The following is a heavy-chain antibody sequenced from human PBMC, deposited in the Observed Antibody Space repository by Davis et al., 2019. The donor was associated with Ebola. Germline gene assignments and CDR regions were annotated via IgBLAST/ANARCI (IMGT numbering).Heavy chain of an antibody. D-gene: IGHD6-13*01. Sequence: SVKVSCKASAGTFSSYAISWVRQAPGHGLEWMGGIIPIFGTANYAQKFQGRVTITADKSTSTAYMELRSLRSDDTAVYYCARRRGGIAAAKHNWFDPWGQGTLVTVSS. V-gene: IGHV1-69*06. J-gene: IGHJ5*02. CDR2: IIPIFGTA. CDR1: AGTFSSYA. CDR3: ARRRGGIAAAKHNWFDP.